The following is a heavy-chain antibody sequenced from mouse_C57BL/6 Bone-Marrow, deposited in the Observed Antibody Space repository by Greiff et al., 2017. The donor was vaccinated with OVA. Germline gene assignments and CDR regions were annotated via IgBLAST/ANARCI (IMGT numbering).Heavy chain of an antibody. CDR1: GFNIKDDY. D-gene: IGHD2-5*01. V-gene: IGHV14-4*01. J-gene: IGHJ4*01. CDR2: IDPENGDT. CDR3: TRWIVTSYYAMDY. Sequence: EVQLQQSGAELVRPGASVKLSCTASGFNIKDDYMHWVKQRPEQGLEWIGWIDPENGDTEYASKFQGKATITADTSSNTAYLQLSSLTSEDTAVYYWTRWIVTSYYAMDYWGQGTSVTVSA.